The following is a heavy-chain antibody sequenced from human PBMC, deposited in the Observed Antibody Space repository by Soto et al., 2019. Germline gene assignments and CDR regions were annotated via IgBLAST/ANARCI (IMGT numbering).Heavy chain of an antibody. V-gene: IGHV1-8*01. CDR1: GYTFTNYD. D-gene: IGHD1-26*01. J-gene: IGHJ4*02. CDR2: MNPYSGNT. Sequence: QVQLVQSGAEVKKPGASVKVSCKASGYTFTNYDIHWVRQATGQGLEWMGWMNPYSGNTGNAQKFQGRISMTRNTSISTVYMELSSLRSEDTAVYYCARVFTVRRGSGSDYWGQGTLFTVSS. CDR3: ARVFTVRRGSGSDY.